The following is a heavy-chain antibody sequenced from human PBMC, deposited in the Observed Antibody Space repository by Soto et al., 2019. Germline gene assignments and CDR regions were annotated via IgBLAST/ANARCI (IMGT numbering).Heavy chain of an antibody. CDR1: GGSISSYY. J-gene: IGHJ6*03. CDR2: IYYSGST. Sequence: SETLSLTCTVSGGSISSYYWSWIRQPPGKGLEWIGYIYYSGSTNYNPSLKSRVTISVDTSKNQFSLKLSSVTAADTAVYYCARLHMVRGVSPFDYYYMDVWGKGTTVTVSS. D-gene: IGHD3-10*01. V-gene: IGHV4-59*08. CDR3: ARLHMVRGVSPFDYYYMDV.